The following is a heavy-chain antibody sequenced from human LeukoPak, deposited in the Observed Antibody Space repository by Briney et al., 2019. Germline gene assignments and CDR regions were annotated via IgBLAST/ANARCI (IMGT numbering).Heavy chain of an antibody. CDR1: GVTFSDYY. CDR3: ARDPVYCSGGTCYSVYFDY. CDR2: ITSSGSTI. D-gene: IGHD2-15*01. Sequence: GGSLRLSCAASGVTFSDYYMSWTRHAPGKGLEWVSYITSSGSTIYYADSVKGRFTISRDNAKNSLYLQMNSLRAEDTAVYYCARDPVYCSGGTCYSVYFDYWGQGTLVTVSS. V-gene: IGHV3-11*01. J-gene: IGHJ4*02.